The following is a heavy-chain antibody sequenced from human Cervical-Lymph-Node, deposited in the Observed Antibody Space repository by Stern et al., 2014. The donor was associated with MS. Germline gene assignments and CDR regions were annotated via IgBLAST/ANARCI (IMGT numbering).Heavy chain of an antibody. D-gene: IGHD1-26*01. CDR1: GYTFTRYG. J-gene: IGHJ4*02. CDR3: ARDRWGSHDIGGTYYRY. Sequence: QVQLVQSGAEVKKPGASVKVSCEASGYTFTRYGISWMRQVPGQGLEWMGWVSTYNGGTKYSQNFQGRVTMTTDSSTSSVYMELRSLRSDDTDIYFCARDRWGSHDIGGTYYRYWGQGTLVTVSS. V-gene: IGHV1-18*01. CDR2: VSTYNGGT.